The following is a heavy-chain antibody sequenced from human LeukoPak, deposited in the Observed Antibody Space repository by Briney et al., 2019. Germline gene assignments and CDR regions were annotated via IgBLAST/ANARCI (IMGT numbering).Heavy chain of an antibody. V-gene: IGHV1-2*04. J-gene: IGHJ4*02. CDR1: EYTFTDYY. Sequence: ASVKVSCKASEYTFTDYYLHWVRQAPGQGFEWMGWINPVGGGTNYVQKFQGWVTMTRDTSISTAYMELSRLRSDDTAVYYCARANFLSCSSTSCLFDYWGQGTLVTVSS. CDR2: INPVGGGT. CDR3: ARANFLSCSSTSCLFDY. D-gene: IGHD2-2*01.